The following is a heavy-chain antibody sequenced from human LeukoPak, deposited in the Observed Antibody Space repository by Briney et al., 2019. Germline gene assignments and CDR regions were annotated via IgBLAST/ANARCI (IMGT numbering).Heavy chain of an antibody. CDR1: GFTFSSYA. J-gene: IGHJ4*02. CDR3: AREGSGYSTNFDY. V-gene: IGHV4-39*07. CDR2: IHYRGTT. Sequence: TGGSLRLSCAASGFTFSSYAMSWVRQAPGKGLEWIGSIHYRGTTYYNPSLLSRGTISVDTSKNQFSLKLNSVTAADTAVYFCAREGSGYSTNFDYWGQGTLVTVSS. D-gene: IGHD3-3*01.